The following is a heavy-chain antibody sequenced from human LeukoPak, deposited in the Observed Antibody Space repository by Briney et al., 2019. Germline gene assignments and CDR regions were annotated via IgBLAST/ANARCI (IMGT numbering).Heavy chain of an antibody. CDR3: AKGVGVRGIIPQTPDY. CDR2: IYSGGAT. Sequence: GGSLRLSCAASGFSISSNYMTWVRQAPGKGLEWVSVIYSGGATYFADSVKGRFTISRDNSKNTLYLQMNSLRVDDTATYYCAKGVGVRGIIPQTPDYWGQGTLVLVSS. CDR1: GFSISSNY. D-gene: IGHD3-10*01. J-gene: IGHJ4*02. V-gene: IGHV3-53*01.